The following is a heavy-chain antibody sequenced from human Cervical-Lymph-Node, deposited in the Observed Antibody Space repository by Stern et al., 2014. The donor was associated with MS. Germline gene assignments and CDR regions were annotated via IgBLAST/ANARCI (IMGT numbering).Heavy chain of an antibody. V-gene: IGHV3-30*18. J-gene: IGHJ6*02. CDR3: AKDLGGSYYHYYYGMDV. D-gene: IGHD1-26*01. CDR2: ISYDGSNQ. CDR1: GFTFSSYG. Sequence: VQLVESGGGVVQPGRSLRLSCAASGFTFSSYGMHWVRQAPGKGLEWVAVISYDGSNQYYADSVKGRLTISRDNSKNTLYLQMNSLRAEDTAVYYCAKDLGGSYYHYYYGMDVWGQGTTVTVSS.